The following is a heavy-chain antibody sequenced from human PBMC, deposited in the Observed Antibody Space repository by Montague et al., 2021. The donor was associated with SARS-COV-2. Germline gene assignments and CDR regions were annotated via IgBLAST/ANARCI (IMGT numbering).Heavy chain of an antibody. CDR1: GGSISSSSYY. Sequence: SETRSLTCTVSGGSISSSSYYWGWIRQPPGKGLEWIGERDHRGSTNYNPSLKSRVTISVDTSKNQFSLRLSSVTAADTAVYYCARGILSMKMAVVVRLGGIYSFDSWGQGTLVAVSS. CDR2: RDHRGST. D-gene: IGHD3-22*01. CDR3: ARGILSMKMAVVVRLGGIYSFDS. V-gene: IGHV4-39*01. J-gene: IGHJ4*02.